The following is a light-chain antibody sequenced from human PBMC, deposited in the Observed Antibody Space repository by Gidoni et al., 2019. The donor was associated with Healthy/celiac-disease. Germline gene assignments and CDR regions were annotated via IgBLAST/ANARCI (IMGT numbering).Light chain of an antibody. J-gene: IGKJ1*01. CDR1: QSVSSSY. CDR3: QQYGSSRWT. CDR2: GAS. Sequence: IVLTQSPGTLSLSPGERATLSCRASQSVSSSYLAWYQQKPGQAPRLLIYGASSRATGIPDRFSGSGSGTDFTLTISRLGPEDFAVYYCQQYGSSRWTFGQGTKVEIK. V-gene: IGKV3-20*01.